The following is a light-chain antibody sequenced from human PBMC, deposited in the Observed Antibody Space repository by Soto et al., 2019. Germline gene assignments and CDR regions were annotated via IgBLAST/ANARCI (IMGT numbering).Light chain of an antibody. Sequence: QTVVTQEPSFSVSPGGTVTLTCGLSSGSVSTSYYPSWHQQTPGQAPRTLIYNTNTRSSGVPDRFSGSILGDKAALTITGAQADDESDYYCVLYMGGGIWVFGGGTKVTVL. CDR3: VLYMGGGIWV. V-gene: IGLV8-61*01. CDR2: NTN. J-gene: IGLJ3*02. CDR1: SGSVSTSYY.